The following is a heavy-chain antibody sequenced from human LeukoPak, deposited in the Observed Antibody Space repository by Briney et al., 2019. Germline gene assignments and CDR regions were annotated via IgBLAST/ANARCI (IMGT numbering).Heavy chain of an antibody. V-gene: IGHV3-21*01. J-gene: IGHJ4*02. CDR2: ISSSSIYI. D-gene: IGHD2/OR15-2a*01. CDR1: GFTFSNYN. Sequence: GGSLRLSCAASGFTFSNYNLMWVRRAPGKGLEWVSSISSSSIYIYYAESMKGRFTVSRDNAKNSLFLQMNSLSVDDTAMYYCARAWDSGTYNIGHWGQGTLVTVSS. CDR3: ARAWDSGTYNIGH.